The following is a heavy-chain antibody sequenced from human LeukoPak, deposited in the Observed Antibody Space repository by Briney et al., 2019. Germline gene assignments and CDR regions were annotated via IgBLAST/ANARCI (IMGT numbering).Heavy chain of an antibody. CDR3: ARESIPYYYGSGWFDY. Sequence: PGGSLRLSCAASGFNFSSYGMHWVRQAPGKGLEGVAVIWYDGSNKYYADSVKGRFTISRDNSKNTLYLQMNSLRAEDTAVYYCARESIPYYYGSGWFDYWGQGTLVTVSS. D-gene: IGHD3-10*01. V-gene: IGHV3-33*01. CDR1: GFNFSSYG. J-gene: IGHJ4*02. CDR2: IWYDGSNK.